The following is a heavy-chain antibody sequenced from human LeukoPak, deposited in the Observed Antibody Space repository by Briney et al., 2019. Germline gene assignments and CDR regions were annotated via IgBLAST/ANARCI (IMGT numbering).Heavy chain of an antibody. CDR2: IIPIFGTA. J-gene: IGHJ6*03. Sequence: ASVKVSCKASGGTFSSYAISWVRQAPGQGLEWMGVIIPIFGTANYAQKFQGRVTITADESTSTAYMELSSLRSEDTAVYYCARDWADSSSWYYYYYMDVWGKGTTVTVSS. CDR3: ARDWADSSSWYYYYYMDV. V-gene: IGHV1-69*13. CDR1: GGTFSSYA. D-gene: IGHD6-13*01.